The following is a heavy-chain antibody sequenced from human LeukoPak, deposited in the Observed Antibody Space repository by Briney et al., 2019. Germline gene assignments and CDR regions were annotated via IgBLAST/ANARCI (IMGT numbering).Heavy chain of an antibody. D-gene: IGHD5-12*01. CDR3: AGGVVATILSLDY. CDR2: IGGTGIRT. CDR1: GRTFSSYA. J-gene: IGHJ4*02. V-gene: IGHV3-23*01. Sequence: GGSLKLSCAASGRTFSSYAMSWVRQAPGKGLEWDSGIGGTGIRTYYADSVKGRFTISRDNSKNALYLQMNSLRVEDTAVYYCAGGVVATILSLDYWGRGTLVTVSS.